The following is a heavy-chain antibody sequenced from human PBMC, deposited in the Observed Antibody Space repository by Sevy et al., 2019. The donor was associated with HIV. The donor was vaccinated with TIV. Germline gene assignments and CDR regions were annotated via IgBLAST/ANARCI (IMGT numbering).Heavy chain of an antibody. Sequence: GGSLRLSCAASGFTFDDYAMHWVRQAPGKGLEWVSRIDWDGGSTYYADSVKGRFTISRDNSKNSLYLQMNSLRAEDTAFYYCAKGSGGLGSYYDSWGQGTLVTVSS. J-gene: IGHJ4*02. CDR2: IDWDGGST. CDR3: AKGSGGLGSYYDS. V-gene: IGHV3-43D*04. CDR1: GFTFDDYA. D-gene: IGHD3-10*01.